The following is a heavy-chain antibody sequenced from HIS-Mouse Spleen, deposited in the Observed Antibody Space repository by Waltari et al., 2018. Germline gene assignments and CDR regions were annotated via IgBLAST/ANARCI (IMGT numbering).Heavy chain of an antibody. J-gene: IGHJ4*02. CDR3: ASRRLYYFDY. Sequence: QLQLQESGPGLVKPSETLSLTCTVSGGSISSSSYYWGWIRQPPGKGLEWIGSIYYSGGTYYNPSLKGRVTISVDTSKNQFSLKLSSVTAADTAVYYCASRRLYYFDYWGQGTLVTVSS. CDR2: IYYSGGT. D-gene: IGHD3-16*01. CDR1: GGSISSSSYY. V-gene: IGHV4-39*01.